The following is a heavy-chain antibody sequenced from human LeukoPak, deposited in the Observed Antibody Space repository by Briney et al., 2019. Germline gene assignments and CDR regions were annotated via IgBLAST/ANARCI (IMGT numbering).Heavy chain of an antibody. CDR2: INHSGST. CDR3: ARDGGSGTRTTYNWFDP. J-gene: IGHJ5*02. Sequence: SETLSLTCAVYGVSFSGYYWSWLRQPPGKGREGIGEINHSGSTNYNPSLKSRVTISVDTSKNQFSLKLSSVTAADTAVYYCARDGGSGTRTTYNWFDPWGQGTLVTVSS. CDR1: GVSFSGYY. D-gene: IGHD3-10*01. V-gene: IGHV4-34*01.